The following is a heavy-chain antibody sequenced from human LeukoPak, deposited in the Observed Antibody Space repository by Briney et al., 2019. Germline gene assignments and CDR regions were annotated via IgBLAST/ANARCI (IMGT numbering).Heavy chain of an antibody. Sequence: PSETLSLTCTVSGGSISNSSYYWGWIRQPPGKGLEWIGSIYYSGSTYYNPSLKSRVTISVDTSKNQFSLKLSSVTAADTAVYYCARHVAIFGVVISWFDPWGQGTLVTVSS. D-gene: IGHD3-3*01. CDR3: ARHVAIFGVVISWFDP. J-gene: IGHJ5*02. CDR1: GGSISNSSYY. CDR2: IYYSGST. V-gene: IGHV4-39*01.